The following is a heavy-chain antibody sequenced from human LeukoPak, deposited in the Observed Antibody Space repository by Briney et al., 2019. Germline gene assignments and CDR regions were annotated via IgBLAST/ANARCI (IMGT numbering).Heavy chain of an antibody. CDR3: AKTGGIAAAH. D-gene: IGHD6-13*01. CDR2: ISSSGSTI. Sequence: GGSLRLSCAASGFTFSSYEINWVRQAPGKGLEWVAYISSSGSTIYYADSVKGRFTISRDNSKNTLYLQMNSLRAEDTAVYYCAKTGGIAAAHWGQGTLVTVSS. CDR1: GFTFSSYE. J-gene: IGHJ4*02. V-gene: IGHV3-48*03.